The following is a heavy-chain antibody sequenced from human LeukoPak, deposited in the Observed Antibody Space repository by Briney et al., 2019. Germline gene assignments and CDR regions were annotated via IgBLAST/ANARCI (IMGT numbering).Heavy chain of an antibody. CDR3: ARDQGQLGFDP. CDR2: IYYSGST. Sequence: SETPSLTCTVSGGSISSYYWSWIRQPPGKGLEWIGYIYYSGSTNYNPSLKSRVTISVDTSKNQFSLKLSSVTAADTAVYYCARDQGQLGFDPWGQGTLVTVSS. V-gene: IGHV4-59*01. D-gene: IGHD6-6*01. J-gene: IGHJ5*02. CDR1: GGSISSYY.